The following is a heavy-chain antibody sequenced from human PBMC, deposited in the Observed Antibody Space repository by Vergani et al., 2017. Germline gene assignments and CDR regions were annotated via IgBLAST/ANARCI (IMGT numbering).Heavy chain of an antibody. J-gene: IGHJ4*02. V-gene: IGHV4-61*02. CDR3: AREYYGGNFDPFDY. CDR2: VYTSGMT. D-gene: IGHD4-23*01. Sequence: QVQLQESGPRLVRPSQTLSLTCTVSGGSINTGAYYWSWIRQPAGKGLEWIGRVYTSGMTNYNPSLKSRVTILVDRSKNQFSLKLSSVTAADTAVYYCAREYYGGNFDPFDYGGQGTLVTVSS. CDR1: GGSINTGAYY.